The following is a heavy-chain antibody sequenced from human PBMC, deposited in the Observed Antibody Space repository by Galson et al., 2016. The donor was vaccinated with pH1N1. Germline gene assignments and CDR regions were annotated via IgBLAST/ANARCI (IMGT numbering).Heavy chain of an antibody. CDR3: ASPPPFYGSSGYYLHFRD. V-gene: IGHV1-2*02. CDR2: INPNSGGT. J-gene: IGHJ4*02. CDR1: GYIFTDYY. D-gene: IGHD3-22*01. Sequence: SVKVSCKASGYIFTDYYMHWVRQAPGQGLEWMGWINPNSGGTKFAQKFQGRVTITADESTSTAYMELSSLRSEDTAVYYCASPPPFYGSSGYYLHFRDWGQGTLVTVSS.